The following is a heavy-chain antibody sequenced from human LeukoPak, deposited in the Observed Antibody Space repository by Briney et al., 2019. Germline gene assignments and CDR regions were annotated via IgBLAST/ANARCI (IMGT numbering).Heavy chain of an antibody. Sequence: SETLSLTCAVYGGSFSGYYWSWIRQPPGKGLEWIGEISHSGSTNYNPSLKSRVPISVDTSKKQFSLKLSSVTAADTAVYYCARGGDYYDSSGYYHFDYWGQGTLVTVSS. CDR3: ARGGDYYDSSGYYHFDY. D-gene: IGHD3-22*01. CDR1: GGSFSGYY. V-gene: IGHV4-34*01. J-gene: IGHJ4*02. CDR2: ISHSGST.